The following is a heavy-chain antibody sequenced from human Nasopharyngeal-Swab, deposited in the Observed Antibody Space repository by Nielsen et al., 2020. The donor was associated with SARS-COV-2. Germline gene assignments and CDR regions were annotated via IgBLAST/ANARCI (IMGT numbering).Heavy chain of an antibody. Sequence: GGSLRLSCAASGFTFTSHAMTWVRQTPGKGLQWVSYIGGSGTDLYYADSVRGRFTTSRDNSKNTLYRHMNSPRADDTAVYYCAIGSSGTYGEAYWGQGALVTVSS. CDR3: AIGSSGTYGEAY. D-gene: IGHD1-26*01. CDR2: IGGSGTDL. J-gene: IGHJ4*02. V-gene: IGHV3-23*05. CDR1: GFTFTSHA.